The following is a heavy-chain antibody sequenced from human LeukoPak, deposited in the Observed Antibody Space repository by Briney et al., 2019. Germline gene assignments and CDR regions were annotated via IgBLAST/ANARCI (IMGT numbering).Heavy chain of an antibody. Sequence: PGGSLRLSCAASGFTFSSYSMNWVRQAPGKGLEWVSSISSSSSYIYYADSVKGRFTISRDNAKNSLYLQMNSLRAEDTAVYYCARDRSPYYYDSSDGTLLDYWGQGTLVTVSS. D-gene: IGHD3-22*01. CDR1: GFTFSSYS. CDR3: ARDRSPYYYDSSDGTLLDY. J-gene: IGHJ4*02. V-gene: IGHV3-21*01. CDR2: ISSSSSYI.